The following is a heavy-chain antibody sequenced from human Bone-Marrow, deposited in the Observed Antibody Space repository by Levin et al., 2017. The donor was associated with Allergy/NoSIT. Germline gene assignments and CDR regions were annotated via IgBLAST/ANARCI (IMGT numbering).Heavy chain of an antibody. D-gene: IGHD1-1*01. Sequence: SETLSLTCTVSGGSISSAGYHWTWIRQYPGRGLEWIGYISYRGSTYFNSSLKSRLTMSIDTSEQHFSLNLTSVSAAGTAIYYCARLDGYSCDYRGQGALATGSS. V-gene: IGHV4-31*02. CDR2: ISYRGST. CDR1: GGSISSAGYH. J-gene: IGHJ4*02. CDR3: ARLDGYSCDY.